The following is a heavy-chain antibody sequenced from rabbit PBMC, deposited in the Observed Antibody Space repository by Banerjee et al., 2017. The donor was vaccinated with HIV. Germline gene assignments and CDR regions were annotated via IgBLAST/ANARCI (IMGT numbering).Heavy chain of an antibody. D-gene: IGHD2-1*01. Sequence: QEQLEESGGDLVKPEGSLTLTCTASGFSFSNKYVMCWVRQAPGKGLEWIACINTSSGNIVYATWAKGRFTISKTSWTTVTLQMTSLTAADTATYFCARGWITMTMNLWGPGTLVTVS. CDR1: GFSFSNKYV. V-gene: IGHV1S45*01. CDR2: INTSSGNI. CDR3: ARGWITMTMNL. J-gene: IGHJ4*01.